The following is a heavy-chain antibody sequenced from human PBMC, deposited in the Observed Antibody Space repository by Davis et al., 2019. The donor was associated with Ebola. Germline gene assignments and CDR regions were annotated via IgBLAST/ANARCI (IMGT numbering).Heavy chain of an antibody. J-gene: IGHJ4*02. V-gene: IGHV4-39*01. CDR1: GGSFSGYY. CDR3: ASTRMITFGGVIVSTYYFDY. Sequence: SETLSLTCAVYGGSFSGYYWGWIRQPPGKGLEWIGSIYYSGSTYYNPSLKSRVTISVDTSKNQFSLKLSSVTAADTAVYYCASTRMITFGGVIVSTYYFDYWGQGTLVTVSS. CDR2: IYYSGST. D-gene: IGHD3-16*02.